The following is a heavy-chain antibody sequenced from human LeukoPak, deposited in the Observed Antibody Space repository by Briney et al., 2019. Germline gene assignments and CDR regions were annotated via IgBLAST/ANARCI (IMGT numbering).Heavy chain of an antibody. V-gene: IGHV4-38-2*02. CDR2: IYHSGST. Sequence: SETLSLTCTVSGGSISSYYWSWIRQPPGKGLEWIGSIYHSGSTYYNPSLKSRVTISVDTSKNQFSLKLSSVTAADTAVYYCARGGEYYYGSGSYIPHDYWGQGTLVTVSS. CDR3: ARGGEYYYGSGSYIPHDY. D-gene: IGHD3-10*01. J-gene: IGHJ4*02. CDR1: GGSISSYY.